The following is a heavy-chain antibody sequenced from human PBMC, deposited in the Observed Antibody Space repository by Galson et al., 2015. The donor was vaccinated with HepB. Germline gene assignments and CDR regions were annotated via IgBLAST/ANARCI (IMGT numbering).Heavy chain of an antibody. Sequence: SVKVSCKVSGDTLTDLSMHWVRQAPGKGLEWMRTSDPEDGDTLYAQKFEGRVTMTEDTATGTAYMHLSSLVSEDAAVYYCATGKLGALDNWGQGTLVTVSS. D-gene: IGHD1-26*01. CDR2: SDPEDGDT. J-gene: IGHJ4*02. CDR1: GDTLTDLS. CDR3: ATGKLGALDN. V-gene: IGHV1-24*01.